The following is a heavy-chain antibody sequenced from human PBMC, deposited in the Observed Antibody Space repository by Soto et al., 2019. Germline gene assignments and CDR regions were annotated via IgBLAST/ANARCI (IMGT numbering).Heavy chain of an antibody. CDR2: IYHSGST. CDR3: ARAAMGGSSWPFDY. Sequence: SETLSLTCAVSGGSISSSNWWSWVRQPAGKGLEWIGEIYHSGSTNYNPSLKSRVTISVDKSKNQFSLKLSSVTAADTAVYYCARAAMGGSSWPFDYWGQGTLVTVSS. V-gene: IGHV4-4*02. D-gene: IGHD6-13*01. J-gene: IGHJ4*02. CDR1: GGSISSSNW.